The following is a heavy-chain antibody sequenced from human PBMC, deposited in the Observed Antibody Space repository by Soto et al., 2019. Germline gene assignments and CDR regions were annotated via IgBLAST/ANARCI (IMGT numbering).Heavy chain of an antibody. Sequence: GSLRLCCAASGLSLSSYAMHWVRQAPGKGLEWVAVISYDGSNKYYADSVKGRFTISRDNSKNTLYLQMNSLRAEDKAVYYCAREFPPGCYSSGWSQEEYFQHWGQGTLVT. J-gene: IGHJ1*01. CDR2: ISYDGSNK. V-gene: IGHV3-30-3*01. CDR1: GLSLSSYA. D-gene: IGHD6-19*01. CDR3: AREFPPGCYSSGWSQEEYFQH.